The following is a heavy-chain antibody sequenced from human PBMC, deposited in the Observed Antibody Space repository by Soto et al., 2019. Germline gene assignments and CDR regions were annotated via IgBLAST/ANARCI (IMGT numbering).Heavy chain of an antibody. CDR3: ARDLDYDILTGQTSPSGY. CDR1: GFTFSDYY. Sequence: GGSLRLSCAASGFTFSDYYMSWIRQAPGKGLEWVSYISSSGSTIYYADSVKGRFTISRDNAKNSLYLQMNSLRAEDTAVYYCARDLDYDILTGQTSPSGYWGQGTLVTVSS. D-gene: IGHD3-9*01. J-gene: IGHJ4*02. CDR2: ISSSGSTI. V-gene: IGHV3-11*01.